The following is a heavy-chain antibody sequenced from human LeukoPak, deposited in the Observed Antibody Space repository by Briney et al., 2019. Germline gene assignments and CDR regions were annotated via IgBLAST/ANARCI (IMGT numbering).Heavy chain of an antibody. CDR1: GYSFSTYV. Sequence: ASVKVSCKASGYSFSTYVINWVRQAPGQGLEWMGWISAYNGNTNYAQKFQERVTMTTDTSTSTVHMELRSLRSDDTAVYYCAREGSVWGSYHYFEYWGQGSLVTVSS. CDR2: ISAYNGNT. V-gene: IGHV1-18*01. CDR3: AREGSVWGSYHYFEY. D-gene: IGHD3-16*02. J-gene: IGHJ4*02.